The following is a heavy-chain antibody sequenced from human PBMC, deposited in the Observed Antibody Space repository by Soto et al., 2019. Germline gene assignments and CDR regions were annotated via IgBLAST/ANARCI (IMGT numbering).Heavy chain of an antibody. CDR2: INAGNGNT. D-gene: IGHD3-9*01. CDR1: GYTFSSYG. CDR3: ARDRGRYFDWLPLSLGMDV. V-gene: IGHV1-3*01. J-gene: IGHJ6*02. Sequence: ASVKVSCKASGYTFSSYGITWVRQAPGQGLEWMGWINAGNGNTKYSQKFQGRVTITRDTSASTAYMELSSLRSEDTAVYYCARDRGRYFDWLPLSLGMDVWGQGTTVTVSS.